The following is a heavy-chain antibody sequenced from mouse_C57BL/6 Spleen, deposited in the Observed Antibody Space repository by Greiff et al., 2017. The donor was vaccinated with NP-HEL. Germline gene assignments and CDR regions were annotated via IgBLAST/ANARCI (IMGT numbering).Heavy chain of an antibody. Sequence: VQLQQPGAELVRPGSSVKLSCKASGYTFTSYWMDWVKQRPGQGLEWIGYIYPSDSETHYNQKFKDKATLTVDKSSSTAYMQLSSLTSEDSAVYYCARSAVYYAMDYWGQGTSVTVSS. CDR1: GYTFTSYW. V-gene: IGHV1-61*01. J-gene: IGHJ4*01. CDR2: IYPSDSET. CDR3: ARSAVYYAMDY.